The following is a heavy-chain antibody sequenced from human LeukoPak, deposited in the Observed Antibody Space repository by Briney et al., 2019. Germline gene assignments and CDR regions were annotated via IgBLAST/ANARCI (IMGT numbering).Heavy chain of an antibody. J-gene: IGHJ4*02. D-gene: IGHD4-11*01. Sequence: PGGSLRLSCAASGFTFSSYGMHWVRQAPGKGLEWVAFMRYDGSNRNYADSVKGRFTISRDNAKNSLYLQLNSLRAEDTAVYYCVRLYDDYTNGHFDSWAQGTLVTVSS. CDR1: GFTFSSYG. V-gene: IGHV3-30*02. CDR3: VRLYDDYTNGHFDS. CDR2: MRYDGSNR.